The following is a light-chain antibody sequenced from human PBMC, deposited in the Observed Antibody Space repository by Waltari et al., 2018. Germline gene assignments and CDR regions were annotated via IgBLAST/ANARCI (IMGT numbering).Light chain of an antibody. CDR3: QNHERLPAT. CDR2: GAS. Sequence: VLKQSPGTLSLSHGERATISCRASQSISRYLAWYQQKPGQAPRLLIYGASSRGTGTPDRFSGSGSGTDFSLTISRLEPDDFAVYYCQNHERLPATFGQGTKVEIK. J-gene: IGKJ1*01. CDR1: QSISRY. V-gene: IGKV3-20*01.